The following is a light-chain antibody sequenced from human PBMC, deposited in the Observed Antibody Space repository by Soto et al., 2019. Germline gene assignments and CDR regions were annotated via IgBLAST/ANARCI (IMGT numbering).Light chain of an antibody. Sequence: DIQMTQFPSSLFVSVGDRVTITCRASQSITNYLNWYQQKPGKAPNLLVYAASSLQSGVPSRFSGNGSGTDFTLTISSLQPEDFATYYCQQSDSYPYTFGQGTKLEIK. CDR3: QQSDSYPYT. J-gene: IGKJ2*01. V-gene: IGKV1-39*01. CDR1: QSITNY. CDR2: AAS.